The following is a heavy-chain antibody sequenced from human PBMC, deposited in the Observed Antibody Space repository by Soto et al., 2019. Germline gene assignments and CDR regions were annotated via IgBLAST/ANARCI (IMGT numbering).Heavy chain of an antibody. V-gene: IGHV1-3*01. J-gene: IGHJ5*02. CDR1: GYTFTAYN. CDR3: ARVATPGGSVPRFDP. Sequence: QVQLVQSGAEVKEPGASVRVSCKAFGYTFTAYNIHWLRQAPGQVLEWMGWINAGNGNTRSSRKFQGKVIITRDTSGTTAYLEADRLPSEETGIYYRARVATPGGSVPRFDPRGQGTLLTVSS. D-gene: IGHD3-10*01. CDR2: INAGNGNT.